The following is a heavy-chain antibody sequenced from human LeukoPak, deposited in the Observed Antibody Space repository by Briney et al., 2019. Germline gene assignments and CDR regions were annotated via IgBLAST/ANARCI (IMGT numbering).Heavy chain of an antibody. V-gene: IGHV1-8*03. J-gene: IGHJ4*02. Sequence: VASVKVSCKASGYTFTNYDINWVRQATGQGLEWMGWMNPNSGNTGYAQKFQGRVTITRNTSISTAYMELSSLRSDDTAVCYCARAPSWGGLSSGSYYFDYWGQGTLVTVSS. D-gene: IGHD6-19*01. CDR3: ARAPSWGGLSSGSYYFDY. CDR1: GYTFTNYD. CDR2: MNPNSGNT.